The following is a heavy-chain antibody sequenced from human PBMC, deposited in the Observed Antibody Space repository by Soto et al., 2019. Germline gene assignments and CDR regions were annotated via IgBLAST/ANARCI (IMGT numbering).Heavy chain of an antibody. V-gene: IGHV3-33*01. CDR1: GFTFSSYG. CDR3: AREGALVAFDI. J-gene: IGHJ3*02. D-gene: IGHD3-16*01. CDR2: IWYDGSNK. Sequence: PGGSLRLSCAASGFTFSSYGMHWVRQAPGKGLEWVAVIWYDGSNKYYADSVKGRFTISRDNAKNSLYLQMNSLRAEDTAVYYCAREGALVAFDIWGQGTMVTVSS.